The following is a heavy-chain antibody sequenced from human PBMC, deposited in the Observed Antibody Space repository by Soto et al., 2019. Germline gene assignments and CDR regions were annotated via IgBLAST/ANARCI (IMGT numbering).Heavy chain of an antibody. V-gene: IGHV1-8*01. CDR2: MNPNSGNT. CDR3: ARSAGYNFNWLDS. Sequence: QVQLVQSGAEVKTPGASVKVSCKASGYTFATYDINWVRQAPGQGLEWMGWMNPNSGNTGYAQKFQGRLTMTRDTALSVAHMELSSLRNVATAVYYCARSAGYNFNWLDSWGQGTLVTVSA. CDR1: GYTFATYD. D-gene: IGHD1-20*01. J-gene: IGHJ5*01.